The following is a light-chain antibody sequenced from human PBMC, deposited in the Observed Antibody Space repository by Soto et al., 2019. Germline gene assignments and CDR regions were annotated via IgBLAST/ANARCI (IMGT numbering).Light chain of an antibody. J-gene: IGKJ2*01. Sequence: EIVLTQSPGTLSLSPRERATLSCRASQSVSSSYLAWYQQKPGQAPRLLIYGASGRATGIPDRFSGSGSGTDFTLTISRLEPEDFAVYYCQQSGSSPPYTFGQGTKLEIK. CDR2: GAS. V-gene: IGKV3-20*01. CDR1: QSVSSSY. CDR3: QQSGSSPPYT.